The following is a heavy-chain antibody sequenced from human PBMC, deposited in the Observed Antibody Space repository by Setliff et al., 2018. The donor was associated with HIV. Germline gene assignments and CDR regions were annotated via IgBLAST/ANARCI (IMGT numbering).Heavy chain of an antibody. CDR3: ARGARLQYFDWPSYALDV. Sequence: PGGSLRLSCAASEFTFSSYSMNWVRQAPGKGLQWVASISSTGAHIFYADSLRGRFTIFRDNGKNLLYLQMSSLRADDTAIYYCARGARLQYFDWPSYALDVWGQGTTVTVSS. V-gene: IGHV3-21*06. CDR1: EFTFSSYS. J-gene: IGHJ6*02. D-gene: IGHD3-9*01. CDR2: ISSTGAHI.